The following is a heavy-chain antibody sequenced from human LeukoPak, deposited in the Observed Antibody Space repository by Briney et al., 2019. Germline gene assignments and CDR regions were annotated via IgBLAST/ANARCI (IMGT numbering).Heavy chain of an antibody. CDR2: ISGSAHKI. CDR3: ARDRGLTVYHFDY. V-gene: IGHV3-20*04. D-gene: IGHD3-10*01. J-gene: IGHJ4*02. Sequence: GGSLRLSCVVSGFTFSDYAMSWVRQAPEKGLDWVSVISGSAHKIRYADSVKGRFTISRDNARNSLSLQMNSLRAEDMALYYCARDRGLTVYHFDYWGQGTLVTVSS. CDR1: GFTFSDYA.